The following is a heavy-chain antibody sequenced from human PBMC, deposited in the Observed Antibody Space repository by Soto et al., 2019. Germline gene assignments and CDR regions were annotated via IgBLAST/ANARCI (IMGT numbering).Heavy chain of an antibody. CDR3: ASGTGELELYYFDY. Sequence: AASVKVSCTASGGTFSSYAISWVRQAPGQGLEWMGGIIPIFGTANYAQKFQGRVTITADESTSTAYMELSSLRSEDTAVYYCASGTGELELYYFDYWGQGTLVTVSS. CDR1: GGTFSSYA. D-gene: IGHD1-26*01. CDR2: IIPIFGTA. J-gene: IGHJ4*02. V-gene: IGHV1-69*13.